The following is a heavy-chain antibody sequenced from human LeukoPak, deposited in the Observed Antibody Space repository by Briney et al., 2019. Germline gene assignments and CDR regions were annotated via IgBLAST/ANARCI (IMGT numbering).Heavy chain of an antibody. V-gene: IGHV4-39*07. CDR3: ATLTGGDDAVDI. CDR2: IYYSGST. CDR1: GGSISSSSYY. J-gene: IGHJ3*02. D-gene: IGHD4-23*01. Sequence: PSETLSLTCTVSGGSISSSSYYWGWIRQPPGKGLEWIGSIYYSGSTYYNPSLKSRVTISVDTSKNRFSLKLSSVTAADTAVYYCATLTGGDDAVDIWGQGTMVTVSS.